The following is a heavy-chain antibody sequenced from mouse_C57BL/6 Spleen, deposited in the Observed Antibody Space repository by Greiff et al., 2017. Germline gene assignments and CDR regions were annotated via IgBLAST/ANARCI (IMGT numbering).Heavy chain of an antibody. Sequence: QVQLKESGAELVRPGTSVKVSCKASGYAFTNYLIEWVKQRPGQGLEWIGVINPGSGGTNYNEKFKGKATLTADKSSSTACMQLSSLTSEDSAVYFCARRGYYYGSRGNSAMDYWGQGTSVTVSS. CDR2: INPGSGGT. J-gene: IGHJ4*01. D-gene: IGHD1-1*01. CDR3: ARRGYYYGSRGNSAMDY. CDR1: GYAFTNYL. V-gene: IGHV1-54*01.